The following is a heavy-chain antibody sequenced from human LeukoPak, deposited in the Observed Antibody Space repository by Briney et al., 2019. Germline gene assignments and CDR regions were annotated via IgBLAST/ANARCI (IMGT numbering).Heavy chain of an antibody. D-gene: IGHD3-10*01. Sequence: PGVSLRLYCAASGFTFDDYGMSWVRQAPGKGLEWVSGINWNGGSTGYADSVKGRFTISRDNAKNSLYLQMNSLRAEDTALYYCARSMAMVRGFDYWGQGTLVTVSS. CDR1: GFTFDDYG. CDR3: ARSMAMVRGFDY. CDR2: INWNGGST. J-gene: IGHJ4*02. V-gene: IGHV3-20*04.